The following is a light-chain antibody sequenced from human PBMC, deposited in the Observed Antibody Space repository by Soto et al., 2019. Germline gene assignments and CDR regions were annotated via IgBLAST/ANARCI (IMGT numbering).Light chain of an antibody. CDR2: GAS. J-gene: IGKJ1*01. CDR1: QSVSSK. V-gene: IGKV3-15*01. Sequence: EIVLTQSRCSLSVSPGERASLSCRASQSVSSKLAWYQQKPGQAPRLLFYGASTGATGIPARFSGSGSETELTLSISSLQSEDFAVYYCQQYNNWPGTFGQGTKVEIK. CDR3: QQYNNWPGT.